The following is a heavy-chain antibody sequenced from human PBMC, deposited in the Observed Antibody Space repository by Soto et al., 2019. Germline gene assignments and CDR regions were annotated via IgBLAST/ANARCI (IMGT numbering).Heavy chain of an antibody. Sequence: GGSLRLSCEASGFTFSGFDMHWVRQPAGKGLEWVSSIGTAGDTYYAVSVKGRFTISRDNAKNSLSLQMNSLRAGDMAVYFCAKSQEIGTHFFDSWGQGTQVTVSS. CDR1: GFTFSGFD. J-gene: IGHJ4*02. D-gene: IGHD6-13*01. V-gene: IGHV3-13*01. CDR2: IGTAGDT. CDR3: AKSQEIGTHFFDS.